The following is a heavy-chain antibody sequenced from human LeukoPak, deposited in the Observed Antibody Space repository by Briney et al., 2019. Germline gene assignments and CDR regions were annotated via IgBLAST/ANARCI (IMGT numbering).Heavy chain of an antibody. Sequence: ASVKVSCKASGYTFTSYGISWVRQAPGQGLEWMGWISAYNGNTNYAQKLQGRVTMTTDTSTSTAYRELRSLRSDDTVVYYCARGTWELPTYYFDYWGQGTLVTVSS. J-gene: IGHJ4*02. D-gene: IGHD1-26*01. CDR3: ARGTWELPTYYFDY. CDR1: GYTFTSYG. V-gene: IGHV1-18*01. CDR2: ISAYNGNT.